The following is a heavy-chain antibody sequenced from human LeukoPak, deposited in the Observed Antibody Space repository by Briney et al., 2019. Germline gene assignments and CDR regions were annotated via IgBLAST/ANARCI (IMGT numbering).Heavy chain of an antibody. D-gene: IGHD1-26*01. CDR3: ARDVGVGAAFDY. V-gene: IGHV3-21*01. J-gene: IGHJ4*02. Sequence: GGSLRLSCAGSGFTFSSYRMTWVRQAPGEGLEWVSSISSSNSYISYADSLKGRFTISRDNAKNSLYLQMNSLRAEDTAVYYCARDVGVGAAFDYWGQGTLVTVSS. CDR2: ISSSNSYI. CDR1: GFTFSSYR.